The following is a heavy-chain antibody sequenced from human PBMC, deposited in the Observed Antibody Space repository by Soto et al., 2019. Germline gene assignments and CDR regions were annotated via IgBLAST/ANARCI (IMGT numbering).Heavy chain of an antibody. CDR1: GYTCISYG. CDR3: ARDRPTSSIRARDYSYAMDV. J-gene: IGHJ6*02. D-gene: IGHD6-6*01. Sequence: QVQLVQSGAEVKKPGASVKVSCKASGYTCISYGISWVRQAPGQGLEWMGWISSYNGNTNYAQKLQGRVTMTTDTSTTTAYRELRSLRSDDTAVYYCARDRPTSSIRARDYSYAMDVWCQGTTVTVSS. V-gene: IGHV1-18*01. CDR2: ISSYNGNT.